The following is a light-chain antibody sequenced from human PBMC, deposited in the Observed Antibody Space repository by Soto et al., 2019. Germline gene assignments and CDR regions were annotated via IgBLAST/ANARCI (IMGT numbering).Light chain of an antibody. CDR1: QSLVHSDGNTY. J-gene: IGKJ1*01. Sequence: DVVMTQSPVSLPVTLGQPASISCRSSQSLVHSDGNTYLIWFLQRPGLSPRRLIYKVSNRDSGVPDRISGSGSSTDFTLKISRVEAEDVGVYYCMQGAHWPPTFGQGTRVEI. CDR2: KVS. V-gene: IGKV2-30*02. CDR3: MQGAHWPPT.